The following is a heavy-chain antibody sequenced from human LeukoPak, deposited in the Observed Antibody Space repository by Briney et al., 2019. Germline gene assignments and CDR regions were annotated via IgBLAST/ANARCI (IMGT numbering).Heavy chain of an antibody. CDR3: ASLAYCGGDCYPLPDY. D-gene: IGHD2-21*02. J-gene: IGHJ4*02. Sequence: GSLRLSCAASGFTVIDNYMSWIRQPPGKGLEWIGEINHSGSTNYNPSLKSRVTISVDTSKNQFSLKLSSVTAADTAVYYCASLAYCGGDCYPLPDYWGQGTLVTVSS. V-gene: IGHV4-34*08. CDR2: INHSGST. CDR1: GFTVIDNY.